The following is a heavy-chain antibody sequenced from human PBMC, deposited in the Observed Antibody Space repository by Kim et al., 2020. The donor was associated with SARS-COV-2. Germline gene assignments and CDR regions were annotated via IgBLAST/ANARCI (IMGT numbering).Heavy chain of an antibody. D-gene: IGHD6-13*01. Sequence: GGSLRLSCAASGFTFSSYWMSWVRQAPGKGLEWVANIKQDGSEKYYVDSVKGRFTISRDNAKNSLYLQMNSLRAEDTAVYYCARDQARSSSWHGDLDYWGQGTLVTVSS. V-gene: IGHV3-7*03. CDR1: GFTFSSYW. CDR2: IKQDGSEK. CDR3: ARDQARSSSWHGDLDY. J-gene: IGHJ4*02.